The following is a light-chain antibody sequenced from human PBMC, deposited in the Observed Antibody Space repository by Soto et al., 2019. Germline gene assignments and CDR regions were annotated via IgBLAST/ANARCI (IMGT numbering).Light chain of an antibody. Sequence: QSALTQPRSVSGSPGQSVTISYNGTSSDAGGHDFVSWYQQHPGKAPKVLIHDFSERPSGVPDRFSGSKAGNTSSLTISGLQAEDEAVYYCCSYAGSYTFVVFGGGTKLTVL. J-gene: IGLJ2*01. CDR1: SSDAGGHDF. V-gene: IGLV2-11*01. CDR2: DFS. CDR3: CSYAGSYTFVV.